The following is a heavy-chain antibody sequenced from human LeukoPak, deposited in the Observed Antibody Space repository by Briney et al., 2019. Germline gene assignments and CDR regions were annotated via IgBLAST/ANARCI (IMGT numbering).Heavy chain of an antibody. CDR2: ISSSSSTM. V-gene: IGHV3-48*04. CDR1: GFPFSSYS. J-gene: IGHJ4*02. Sequence: GGSLRLSCAASGFPFSSYSMIWVRQAPGKGLEWVSYISSSSSTMYYADSVKGRFTISRDNAKNSLYLQMNSLRAEDTAVYYCAREPPTNRDSSNYGNWGQGTLVTASS. D-gene: IGHD4-11*01. CDR3: AREPPTNRDSSNYGN.